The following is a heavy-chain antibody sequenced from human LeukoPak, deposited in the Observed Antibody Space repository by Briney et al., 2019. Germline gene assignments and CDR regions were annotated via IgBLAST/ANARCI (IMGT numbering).Heavy chain of an antibody. J-gene: IGHJ4*02. Sequence: VMLGGSLRLSCAASGFTFSSYWMSWVRQSPGKGLEWVANIKPDGSEKYFMDSVKGRFTISRDNAKNALYLEMNSLRAEDTAEYFCARERMYSGSGSTYPYYDYWGQGTLVTVSS. D-gene: IGHD3-10*01. CDR2: IKPDGSEK. V-gene: IGHV3-7*01. CDR3: ARERMYSGSGSTYPYYDY. CDR1: GFTFSSYW.